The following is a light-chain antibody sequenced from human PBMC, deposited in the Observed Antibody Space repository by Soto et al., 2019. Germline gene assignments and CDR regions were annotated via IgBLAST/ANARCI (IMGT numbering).Light chain of an antibody. CDR3: MEGTHWPPI. CDR2: YVS. Sequence: VMTQSPATLSVSPGERATLSCRSSQSLVSSNGNTYLSWFQQRPGQSPRRLISYVSIRDSGVPDRFSGSGSGTDFTLRISRVEAEDVGIYDCMEGTHWPPIFGPGTKVDIK. J-gene: IGKJ3*01. V-gene: IGKV2-30*01. CDR1: QSLVSSNGNTY.